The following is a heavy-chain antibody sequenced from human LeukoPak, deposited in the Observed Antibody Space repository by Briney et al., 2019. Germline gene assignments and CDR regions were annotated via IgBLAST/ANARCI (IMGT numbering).Heavy chain of an antibody. D-gene: IGHD3-10*01. CDR1: GFTFDDYA. CDR2: ISWNSGSI. J-gene: IGHJ4*02. V-gene: IGHV3-9*01. Sequence: GRSLRPSCAASGFTFDDYAMHWVRQAPGKGLEWVSGISWNSGSIGYADSVKGRFTISRDNAKNSLYLQMNSLRAEDTAVYYCAKDATPYYYDPGYFDYWGQGTLVTVSS. CDR3: AKDATPYYYDPGYFDY.